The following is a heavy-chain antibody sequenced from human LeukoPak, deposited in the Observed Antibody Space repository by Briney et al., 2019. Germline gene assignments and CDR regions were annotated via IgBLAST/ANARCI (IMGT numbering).Heavy chain of an antibody. J-gene: IGHJ4*02. D-gene: IGHD6-6*01. CDR1: GGSISTYY. Sequence: SETLSLTCTVSGGSISTYYWSWIRQPPGKGLEWIGYIYYKGSTNYNPSLKSRVTISVDTSKNQFSLKLSSVTAADTAVYYCATSYTTSSALGNWGQGTLVTVSS. V-gene: IGHV4-59*08. CDR2: IYYKGST. CDR3: ATSYTTSSALGN.